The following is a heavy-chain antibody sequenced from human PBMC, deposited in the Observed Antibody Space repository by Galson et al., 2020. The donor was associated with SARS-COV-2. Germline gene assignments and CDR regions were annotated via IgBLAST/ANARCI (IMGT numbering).Heavy chain of an antibody. V-gene: IGHV3-30-3*01. Sequence: TWGSLRLSCAASGFTFSSYAMHWVRQAPGKGLEWVAVISYDGSNKYYADSVKGRFTISRDNSKNTLYLQMNSLRAEDTAVYYCARDSDTAMGPTFDDGGQGTLVTVSS. D-gene: IGHD5-18*01. CDR3: ARDSDTAMGPTFDD. J-gene: IGHJ4*02. CDR2: ISYDGSNK. CDR1: GFTFSSYA.